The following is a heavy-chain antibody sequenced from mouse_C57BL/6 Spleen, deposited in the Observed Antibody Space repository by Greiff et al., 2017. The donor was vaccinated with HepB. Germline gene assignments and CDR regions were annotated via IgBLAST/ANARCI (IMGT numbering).Heavy chain of an antibody. CDR3: ARRLPYRDYAMDY. Sequence: EVMLVESGGGLVQPGGSLKLSCAASGFTFSDYGMAWVRQAPRKGPEWVAFISNLAYSIYYADTVTGRFTISRENAKNTLYLEMSSLRSEDTAMYYCARRLPYRDYAMDYWGQGTSVTVSS. D-gene: IGHD2-12*01. CDR1: GFTFSDYG. CDR2: ISNLAYSI. V-gene: IGHV5-15*04. J-gene: IGHJ4*01.